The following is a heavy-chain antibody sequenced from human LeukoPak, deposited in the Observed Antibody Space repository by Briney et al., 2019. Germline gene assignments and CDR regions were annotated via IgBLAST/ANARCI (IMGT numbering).Heavy chain of an antibody. V-gene: IGHV3-7*04. CDR3: ARGYSGNDY. D-gene: IGHD4-11*01. Sequence: GGSLRLSCAASGFSFSSYGMNWVRQAPGKGLEWVAHIKQDGSEKYYVDSVKGRFTISRDNAKNSLYLQMNSLRAEDTAVYYCARGYSGNDYWGQGTQVTVSS. CDR2: IKQDGSEK. J-gene: IGHJ4*02. CDR1: GFSFSSYG.